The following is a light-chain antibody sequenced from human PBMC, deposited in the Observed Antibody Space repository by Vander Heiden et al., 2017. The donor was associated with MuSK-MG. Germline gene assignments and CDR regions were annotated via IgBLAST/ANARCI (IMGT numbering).Light chain of an antibody. V-gene: IGLV1-44*01. CDR3: AAWDDSLNGLV. CDR2: SNS. Sequence: QSVLTQPPSASGAPGQRVTISCSGSSSNIGSNAVNWYQQFPGTAPKLLIYSNSHRSSGVPDRFSGSKSVTSASLAISGLQSEDEAEYYCAAWDDSLNGLVFGGGTKLTAL. CDR1: SSNIGSNA. J-gene: IGLJ2*01.